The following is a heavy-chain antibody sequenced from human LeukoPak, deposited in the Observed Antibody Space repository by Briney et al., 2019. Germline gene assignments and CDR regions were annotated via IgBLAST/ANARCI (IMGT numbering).Heavy chain of an antibody. CDR2: IKQSGREK. CDR3: ARDRRYSSDSYWFDP. Sequence: GWLLRLCWAASGFIFSNCWVSVLQQARGKVLGWVANIKQSGREKYHVHPVKPRFTIPRDKAKHSLYLQMDSLRDEDTAVYYCARDRRYSSDSYWFDPWAQGTLVTVPS. CDR1: GFIFSNCW. V-gene: IGHV3-7*01. D-gene: IGHD6-19*01. J-gene: IGHJ5*02.